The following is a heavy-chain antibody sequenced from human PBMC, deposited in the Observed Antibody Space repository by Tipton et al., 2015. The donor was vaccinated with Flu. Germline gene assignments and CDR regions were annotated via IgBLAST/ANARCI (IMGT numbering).Heavy chain of an antibody. V-gene: IGHV3-30*18. D-gene: IGHD3-3*01. CDR2: ISYDGSNK. CDR1: GFTFSSYG. J-gene: IGHJ4*02. Sequence: QLVQSGGGVVQPGRSLRLSCAASGFTFSSYGMHWVRQAPGKGLEWVAVISYDGSNKYYADSVKGRFTISRDNSKNTLYLQVNSLRAEDTAIYYCAKGYDFWSGYAHWGQGTLVTVSS. CDR3: AKGYDFWSGYAH.